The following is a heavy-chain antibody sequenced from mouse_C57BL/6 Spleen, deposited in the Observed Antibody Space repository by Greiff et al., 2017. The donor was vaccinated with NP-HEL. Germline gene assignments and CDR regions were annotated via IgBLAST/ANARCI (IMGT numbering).Heavy chain of an antibody. CDR1: GYTFTDYE. CDR2: IDPETGGT. CDR3: TRLLRYFDV. J-gene: IGHJ1*03. Sequence: QVQLKESGAELVRPGASVTLSCKASGYTFTDYEMHWVKQTPVHGLEWIGAIDPETGGTAYNQKFKGKAILTADKSSSTAYMELRSLTSEDAAVYYCTRLLRYFDVWGTGTTVTVSS. D-gene: IGHD1-1*01. V-gene: IGHV1-15*01.